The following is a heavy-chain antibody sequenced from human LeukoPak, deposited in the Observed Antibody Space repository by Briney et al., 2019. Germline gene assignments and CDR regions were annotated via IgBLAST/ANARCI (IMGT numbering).Heavy chain of an antibody. CDR2: IKQDGSGK. V-gene: IGHV3-7*01. CDR3: ARRRYYDILTGYYFPQGYMDV. J-gene: IGHJ6*03. CDR1: GFTFSSYG. Sequence: GGSLRLSCAASGFTFSSYGMSWVRQAPGKGLEWVANIKQDGSGKYYVDSVKGRFTISRDNAKNSLYLQMNSLRAEDTAVYYCARRRYYDILTGYYFPQGYMDVWGKGTTVTVSS. D-gene: IGHD3-9*01.